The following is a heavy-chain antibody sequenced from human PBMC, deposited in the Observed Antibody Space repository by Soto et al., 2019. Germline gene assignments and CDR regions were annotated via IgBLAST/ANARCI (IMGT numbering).Heavy chain of an antibody. D-gene: IGHD3-3*01. Sequence: SEILSLTCTVSGGSISSSSYYWGWIRQPPGKGLEWIGSIYYSGSTYYNPSLKSRVTISVDTSKNQFSLELSSVTAADTAVYYCASNGVVASYYMDVWGKGTTVTVSS. CDR3: ASNGVVASYYMDV. CDR1: GGSISSSSYY. V-gene: IGHV4-39*01. J-gene: IGHJ6*03. CDR2: IYYSGST.